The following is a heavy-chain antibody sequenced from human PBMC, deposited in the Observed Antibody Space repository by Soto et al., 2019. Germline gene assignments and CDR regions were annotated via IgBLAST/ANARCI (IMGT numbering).Heavy chain of an antibody. CDR2: ISENGGSRGGT. Sequence: GGSLRLSCAASGSTFNNSAMTWVRQAPGQGLEWVASISENGGSRGGTYYADSVKGRFTISRDNSKNTLYLQVDSLTGADTAVYYCASAKAVVIAPLGIWGQGALVTVSS. CDR1: GSTFNNSA. J-gene: IGHJ3*02. D-gene: IGHD2-21*01. CDR3: ASAKAVVIAPLGI. V-gene: IGHV3-23*01.